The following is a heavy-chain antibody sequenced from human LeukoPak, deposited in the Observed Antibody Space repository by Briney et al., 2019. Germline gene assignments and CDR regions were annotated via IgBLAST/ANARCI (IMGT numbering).Heavy chain of an antibody. CDR3: ARLPYSGYVNWFDP. Sequence: SETLSLTCTVSGGSISSYYWSWIRQPPGKGLEWIGYIYYSGSTNYNPSLKSRVTISVDTSKNQFSLKLSSVTAADTAVYYCARLPYSGYVNWFDPWGQGTLVTVSS. D-gene: IGHD5-12*01. CDR2: IYYSGST. V-gene: IGHV4-59*01. J-gene: IGHJ5*02. CDR1: GGSISSYY.